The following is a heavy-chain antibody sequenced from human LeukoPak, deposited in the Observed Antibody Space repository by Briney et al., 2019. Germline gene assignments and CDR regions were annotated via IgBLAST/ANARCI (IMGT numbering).Heavy chain of an antibody. CDR2: ISWNGGTI. D-gene: IGHD3-10*01. CDR3: AKDMEYGSGSYREVDS. V-gene: IGHV3-9*01. J-gene: IGHJ4*02. Sequence: PGGSLRLSCGASGFTFDDYAMHWVRQPPGKGLEWVSGISWNGGTIGYADSVKGRFTISRDNAKNSLYLQMNSLRAEDTALYYCAKDMEYGSGSYREVDSWGQGTLVTVSS. CDR1: GFTFDDYA.